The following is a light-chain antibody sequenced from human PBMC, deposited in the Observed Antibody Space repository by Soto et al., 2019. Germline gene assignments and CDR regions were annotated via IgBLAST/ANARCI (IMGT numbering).Light chain of an antibody. Sequence: QSVLTQPRSVSGSPGQSVTISCTGASSDVGTYNYVSWYQQHPGKAPKLMIYDVTKRPSGVPDRFSGSKSGNTASLTISGLQNEDEADYYCCSYAGGYIYVFGTGTKLTVL. J-gene: IGLJ1*01. CDR1: SSDVGTYNY. V-gene: IGLV2-11*01. CDR2: DVT. CDR3: CSYAGGYIYV.